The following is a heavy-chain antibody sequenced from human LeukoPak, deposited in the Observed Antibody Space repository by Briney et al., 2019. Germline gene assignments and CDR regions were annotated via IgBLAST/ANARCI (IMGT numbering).Heavy chain of an antibody. J-gene: IGHJ3*02. CDR3: ARAVYDSSGYGAFDI. Sequence: PSETLSLTCTVSGGSFSSYYWSWIRQPPGKGLEWIGYIYYSGSTNYSPSLKSRVTISVDTSKNQFSLKLSSVTAADTAVYYCARAVYDSSGYGAFDIWGQGTMVTVSS. V-gene: IGHV4-59*01. CDR1: GGSFSSYY. CDR2: IYYSGST. D-gene: IGHD3-22*01.